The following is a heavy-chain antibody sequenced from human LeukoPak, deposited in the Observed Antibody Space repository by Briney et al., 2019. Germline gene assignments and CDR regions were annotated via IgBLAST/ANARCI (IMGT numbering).Heavy chain of an antibody. V-gene: IGHV3-7*01. D-gene: IGHD1-26*01. Sequence: GGSLRLSCAASGFTFSSYWMSWVRQAPGKGLEWVANIKQDGSEKYYVDSVKGRFTISRDNAKNSLYLQMNSLRAEDTAVYYCARAESGSYNRVTAFDIWGQGTMVTVSS. CDR1: GFTFSSYW. CDR3: ARAESGSYNRVTAFDI. CDR2: IKQDGSEK. J-gene: IGHJ3*02.